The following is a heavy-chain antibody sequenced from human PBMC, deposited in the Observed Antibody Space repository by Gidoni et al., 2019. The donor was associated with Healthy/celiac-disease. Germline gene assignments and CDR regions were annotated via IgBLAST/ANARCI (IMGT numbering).Heavy chain of an antibody. CDR3: ARSWDPFDY. Sequence: SCAASGFTFSSYAMHWVRQAPGKGLEWVAVISCDGSNKYYADSVKGRFTISRDNSKNTLYLQMNSLRAEDTAVYYCARSWDPFDYWGQGTLVTVSS. V-gene: IGHV3-30*04. CDR2: ISCDGSNK. J-gene: IGHJ4*02. CDR1: GFTFSSYA. D-gene: IGHD1-26*01.